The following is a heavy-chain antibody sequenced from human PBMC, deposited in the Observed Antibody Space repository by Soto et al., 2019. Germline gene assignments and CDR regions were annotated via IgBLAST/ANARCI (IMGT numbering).Heavy chain of an antibody. J-gene: IGHJ6*03. CDR1: GFTFSNYW. V-gene: IGHV3-74*01. D-gene: IGHD2-15*01. Sequence: EVQLVESGGGLVQPGGSLRLSCVASGFTFSNYWMYWVRQAPGEGLVWVSRINSDGSVSSYADSVKGRLTISRDNVKNTPYLQMDSLRAEDTAVYYCARGDCVGGTCYSLAGSFYYYMDVWGKGTTVTVFS. CDR2: INSDGSVS. CDR3: ARGDCVGGTCYSLAGSFYYYMDV.